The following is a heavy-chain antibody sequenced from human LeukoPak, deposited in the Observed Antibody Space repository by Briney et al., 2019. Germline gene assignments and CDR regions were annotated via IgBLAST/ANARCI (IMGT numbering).Heavy chain of an antibody. Sequence: GGSLRLSCAASGFTITKAWMSWVRQAPGKGLEWVGRIKSETDGGTTDYAAPVKGRFTISRDTSTNTLFLEMNSLKTEDTAVYYCSRGGHYFDPWGQGTLVTVPS. D-gene: IGHD1-26*01. CDR3: SRGGHYFDP. CDR1: GFTITKAW. J-gene: IGHJ5*02. CDR2: IKSETDGGTT. V-gene: IGHV3-15*01.